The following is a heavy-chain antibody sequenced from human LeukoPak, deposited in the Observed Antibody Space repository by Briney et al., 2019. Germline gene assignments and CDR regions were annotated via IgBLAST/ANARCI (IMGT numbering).Heavy chain of an antibody. D-gene: IGHD3-22*01. Sequence: GGSLRLSCAASGFTFSSYGMHRVRQAPGKGLGWVALIRYDGSNKYYADSVKGRFTISRDNSKNTLYLQMNSLRAEDTAVYYCAKDYYDSSGYYGGWGQGTLVTVSS. CDR2: IRYDGSNK. CDR3: AKDYYDSSGYYGG. V-gene: IGHV3-30*02. CDR1: GFTFSSYG. J-gene: IGHJ4*02.